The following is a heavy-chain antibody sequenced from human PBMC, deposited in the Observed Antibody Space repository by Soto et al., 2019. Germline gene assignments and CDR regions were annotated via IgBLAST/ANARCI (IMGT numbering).Heavy chain of an antibody. V-gene: IGHV3-66*01. CDR2: IYSGGST. J-gene: IGHJ6*02. CDR3: ARVLGGPDPYYYYYGMDV. D-gene: IGHD3-16*01. Sequence: EVQLVESGGGLVQPGGSLRLSCAASGFTVSSNYMSWVRQAPGKGLEWVSVIYSGGSTYYADSVKGRFTISRDNSKNTLYLQMNSLRAEDTAVYYCARVLGGPDPYYYYYGMDVWGQGTTVTVSS. CDR1: GFTVSSNY.